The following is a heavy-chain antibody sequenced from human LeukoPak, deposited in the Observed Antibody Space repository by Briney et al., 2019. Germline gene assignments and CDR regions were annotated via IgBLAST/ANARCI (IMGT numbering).Heavy chain of an antibody. CDR2: IYYSGST. D-gene: IGHD1-7*01. J-gene: IGHJ3*02. CDR1: GGSISSYY. CDR3: ATSKGGYNWNYGAFDI. V-gene: IGHV4-59*01. Sequence: SETLSLTCTVSGGSISSYYWSWIRQPPGKGLEWIGYIYYSGSTNYNPSLKSRLTISVDTSKNQFSLKLSSVTAADTAVYYCATSKGGYNWNYGAFDIWGQGTMVTVSS.